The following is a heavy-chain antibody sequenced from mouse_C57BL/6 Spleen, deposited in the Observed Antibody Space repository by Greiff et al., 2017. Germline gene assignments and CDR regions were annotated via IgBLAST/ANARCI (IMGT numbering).Heavy chain of an antibody. CDR2: IDPETGGT. D-gene: IGHD1-1*01. Sequence: QVQLQQSGAELVRPGASVTLSCKASGYTFTDYEMHWVKQTPVHGLEWIGAIDPETGGTAYNQKFKGKAILTADKSSSTAYMELRSLTSEDSAVYYCTHYGSSRRFAYWGQGTLVTVSA. CDR1: GYTFTDYE. V-gene: IGHV1-15*01. CDR3: THYGSSRRFAY. J-gene: IGHJ3*01.